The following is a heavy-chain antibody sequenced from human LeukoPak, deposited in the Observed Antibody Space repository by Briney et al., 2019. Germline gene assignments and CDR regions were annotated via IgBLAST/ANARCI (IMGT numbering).Heavy chain of an antibody. CDR3: AELGITMIGGV. J-gene: IGHJ6*04. Sequence: PGGSLRLSCAASGFTFSSYEMNWVRQAPGKGPEWVSYINDNGRNIFYADSVKGRFTISRDNAKNSLYLQMNSLRAEDTAVYYCAELGITMIGGVWGKGTTVTISS. V-gene: IGHV3-48*03. D-gene: IGHD3-10*02. CDR2: INDNGRNI. CDR1: GFTFSSYE.